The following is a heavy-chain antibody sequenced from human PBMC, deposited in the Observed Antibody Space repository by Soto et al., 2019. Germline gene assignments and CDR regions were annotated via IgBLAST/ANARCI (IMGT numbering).Heavy chain of an antibody. D-gene: IGHD2-21*01. CDR3: AGNPAGAYCGGGCYSHY. CDR2: ISASNGNT. J-gene: IGHJ4*02. Sequence: QVQLVQSGAEVKKPGASVKVSCKASGYHFTSYGISWVRQAPGQGLERMGWISASNGNTNYARKLQGGSTMTTGASTRTAYLERRSLGSDDTVVYYCAGNPAGAYCGGGCYSHYWGQATLVTVCS. V-gene: IGHV1-18*01. CDR1: GYHFTSYG.